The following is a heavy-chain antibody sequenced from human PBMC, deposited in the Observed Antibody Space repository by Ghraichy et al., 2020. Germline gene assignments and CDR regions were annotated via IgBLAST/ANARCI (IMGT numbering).Heavy chain of an antibody. J-gene: IGHJ6*03. V-gene: IGHV5-51*01. CDR3: ARQWRRNCMGGGCPTQFYYYYMDV. D-gene: IGHD2-8*02. Sequence: GESLNISCKGSKDIFTNSWIAWVRQMPGKGLEWMAIIYPGDSETGYSPSFQGQVTISADKSISTAYLQWSSLRASDTAMYYCARQWRRNCMGGGCPTQFYYYYMDVWGKGTPVTVSS. CDR1: KDIFTNSW. CDR2: IYPGDSET.